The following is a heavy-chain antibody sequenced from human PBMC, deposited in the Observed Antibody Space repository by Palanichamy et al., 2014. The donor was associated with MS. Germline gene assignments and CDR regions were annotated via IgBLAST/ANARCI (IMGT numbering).Heavy chain of an antibody. D-gene: IGHD6-19*01. CDR3: ATQQWPQYYFDY. Sequence: QLQVQESGPGLVKPSETLSLTCSVSGRSIGGYYWTWIRQTPENGLEWIAYVYYTGSTNYNPSLRSRVTISLDTSKSQFSLELSSVTAADTAVYYCATQQWPQYYFDYWGRGTLVTVSP. CDR2: VYYTGST. CDR1: GRSIGGYY. V-gene: IGHV4-59*08. J-gene: IGHJ4*02.